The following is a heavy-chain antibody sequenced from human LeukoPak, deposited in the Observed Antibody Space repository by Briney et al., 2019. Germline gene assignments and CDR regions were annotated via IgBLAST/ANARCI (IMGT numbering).Heavy chain of an antibody. Sequence: TGGSLRLSCAASGFTLRSYTMNWVRQVPGKGLEWVSAISGSGGSTYYADSVKGRFTISRDNSKNTLFLQMNSLRAEDTAPYYCAKSVAIYFYYGLDVWGQGTTVTVSS. D-gene: IGHD3-3*01. CDR2: ISGSGGST. CDR1: GFTLRSYT. V-gene: IGHV3-23*01. J-gene: IGHJ6*02. CDR3: AKSVAIYFYYGLDV.